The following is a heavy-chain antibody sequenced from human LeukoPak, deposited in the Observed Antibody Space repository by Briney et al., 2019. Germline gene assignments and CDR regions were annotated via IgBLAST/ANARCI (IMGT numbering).Heavy chain of an antibody. V-gene: IGHV1-2*02. J-gene: IGHJ3*02. CDR2: INPNSGGT. D-gene: IGHD3-10*01. Sequence: GASVKVSCKASGYTFTGYYMHWVRQAPGQGLEWMGWINPNSGGTNYAQKFQGRVTMTRDTSISTAYMELSRLRSDDTAVYYCAREVSPAYYYGSGSYSGAFDIWGQGTMVTVSS. CDR3: AREVSPAYYYGSGSYSGAFDI. CDR1: GYTFTGYY.